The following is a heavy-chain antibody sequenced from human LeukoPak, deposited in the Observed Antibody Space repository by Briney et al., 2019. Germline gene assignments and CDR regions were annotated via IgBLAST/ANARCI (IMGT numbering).Heavy chain of an antibody. CDR1: GFTFSSYA. Sequence: SGGSLRLSCAASGFTFSSYAMHWVRQAPGKGLEWVAVISYDGSNKYYADSVKGRFTISRDNSKNTLYLQMNSLRAEDTAVYYCARDLEQQLVLDYWGQGTLVTVSS. D-gene: IGHD6-13*01. J-gene: IGHJ4*02. CDR2: ISYDGSNK. CDR3: ARDLEQQLVLDY. V-gene: IGHV3-30-3*01.